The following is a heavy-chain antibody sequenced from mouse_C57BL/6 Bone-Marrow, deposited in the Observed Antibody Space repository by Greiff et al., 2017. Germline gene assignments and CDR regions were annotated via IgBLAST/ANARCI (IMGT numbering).Heavy chain of an antibody. CDR1: GYTFTSYT. J-gene: IGHJ3*01. CDR3: ASVYYGYDGFAY. D-gene: IGHD2-2*01. CDR2: INPSSGYT. Sequence: VQLQQSGAELARPGASVKMSCKASGYTFTSYTMHWVKQRPGQGLEWIGYINPSSGYTKYNQKFKDKATLTADKSSSTAYIQLSSLTSEDSAVYYCASVYYGYDGFAYWGQGTLVTVSA. V-gene: IGHV1-4*01.